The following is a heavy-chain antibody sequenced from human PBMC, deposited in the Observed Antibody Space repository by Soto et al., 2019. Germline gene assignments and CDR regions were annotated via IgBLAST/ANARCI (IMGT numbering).Heavy chain of an antibody. D-gene: IGHD6-13*01. CDR1: GVTFGSHG. V-gene: IGHV3-33*01. Sequence: GGPLRLSWAAAGVTFGSHGMHWVRQAPGKGLEWVAVIWYDGSNKYYADSVKGRFTISRDNSRNTLYLQMNSLRAEDTAVYYCARAAAGLHDYWGQGTLVTVSS. CDR2: IWYDGSNK. J-gene: IGHJ4*02. CDR3: ARAAAGLHDY.